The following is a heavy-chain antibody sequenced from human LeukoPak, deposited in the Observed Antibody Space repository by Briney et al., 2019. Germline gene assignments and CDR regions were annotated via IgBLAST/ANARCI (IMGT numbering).Heavy chain of an antibody. CDR3: ARRFRD. J-gene: IGHJ4*02. Sequence: QSGGSLRLSCVGSGLTVSGFELNWVRQAPGKGLEWVSYIKSDGSLKTYADAVKGRFAISRDNAKNSLYLQMNSLRAEDTAVYYCARRFRDWGQGILVTVSS. CDR1: GLTVSGFE. V-gene: IGHV3-48*03. CDR2: IKSDGSLK.